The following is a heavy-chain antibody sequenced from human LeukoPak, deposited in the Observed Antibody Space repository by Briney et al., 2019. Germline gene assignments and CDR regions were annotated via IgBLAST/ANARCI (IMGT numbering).Heavy chain of an antibody. V-gene: IGHV4-34*01. CDR2: INHSGST. D-gene: IGHD3-22*01. Sequence: SETLSLTCAVYGGSFSGYYWSWIRQPPGKGLEWIGEINHSGSTNYNPSLKSRVTISVDTSKNQFSLKLRSVTAADTAVYYCARDYYDGIGYYYFDYWGQGTLVTVSS. CDR3: ARDYYDGIGYYYFDY. CDR1: GGSFSGYY. J-gene: IGHJ4*02.